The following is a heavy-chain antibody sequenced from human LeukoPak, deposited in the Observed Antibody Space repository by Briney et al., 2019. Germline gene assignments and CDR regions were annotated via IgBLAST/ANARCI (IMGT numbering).Heavy chain of an antibody. J-gene: IGHJ4*02. D-gene: IGHD3-22*01. CDR3: ASSGYLKTLLGY. V-gene: IGHV1-46*01. CDR1: GYTFSDYY. CDR2: IIPIFGTA. Sequence: ASVKVSCKASGYTFSDYYMHWVRQAPGQGLEWMGGIIPIFGTANYAQKFQGRVTMTRDTSTSTVYMELSSLRSEDTAVYYCASSGYLKTLLGYWGQGTLVTVSS.